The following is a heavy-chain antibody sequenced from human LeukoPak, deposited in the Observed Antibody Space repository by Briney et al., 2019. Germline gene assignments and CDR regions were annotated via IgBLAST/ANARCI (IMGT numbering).Heavy chain of an antibody. CDR1: GGSFSGYY. V-gene: IGHV3-20*04. J-gene: IGHJ5*02. CDR3: ARDPHSHSSNWYRTFGH. Sequence: ETLSLTCAVYGGSFSGYYWSWIRQPPGKGLEWVSGINWNGGRTDYADSVKGRFTISRDSAQNSLYLQMNSLRAEDTALYYCARDPHSHSSNWYRTFGHWGQGTLVTVSS. D-gene: IGHD6-19*01. CDR2: INWNGGRT.